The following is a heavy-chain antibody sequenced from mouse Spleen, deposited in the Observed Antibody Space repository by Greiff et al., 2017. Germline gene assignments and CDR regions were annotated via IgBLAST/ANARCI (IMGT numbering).Heavy chain of an antibody. V-gene: IGHV5-17*02. CDR2: ISSGSSTI. CDR3: ARSGNSFDY. J-gene: IGHJ2*01. Sequence: DVMLVESGGGLVQPGGSRKLSCAASGFTFSSFGMHWVRQAPEKGLEWVAYISSGSSTIYYADTVKGRFTISRDNPKNTLFLQMTSLRSEDTAMYYCARSGNSFDYWGQGTTLTVSS. CDR1: GFTFSSFG. D-gene: IGHD1-1*02.